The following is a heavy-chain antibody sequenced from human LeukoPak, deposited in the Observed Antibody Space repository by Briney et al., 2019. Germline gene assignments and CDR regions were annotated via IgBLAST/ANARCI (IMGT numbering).Heavy chain of an antibody. D-gene: IGHD5-12*01. J-gene: IGHJ4*02. CDR3: ARGPSSYDGGYYFDY. Sequence: SETLSLTCTVPGGPIRTYYWSWIRQAPGKGREWIGYILYSGSTSYNPSLKSRVTTSVDMSKNQFSLKLRSVTTADTAVYYCARGPSSYDGGYYFDYWGQGTLVTVSS. CDR2: ILYSGST. CDR1: GGPIRTYY. V-gene: IGHV4-59*01.